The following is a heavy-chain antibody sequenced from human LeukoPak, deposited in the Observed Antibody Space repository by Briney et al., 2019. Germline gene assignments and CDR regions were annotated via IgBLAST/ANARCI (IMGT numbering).Heavy chain of an antibody. CDR3: AKGTLRGSSNWYHHGMDV. V-gene: IGHV3-23*01. Sequence: GGSLRLSCAASGFTFSSYAMSWVRQAPGKGLEWVSAISGSDGHTYYADAVKGRFTISRDNSKNTLYLQMSSLRAEDTAVYYCAKGTLRGSSNWYHHGMDVWGQGTTVTVSS. CDR1: GFTFSSYA. CDR2: ISGSDGHT. J-gene: IGHJ6*02. D-gene: IGHD6-13*01.